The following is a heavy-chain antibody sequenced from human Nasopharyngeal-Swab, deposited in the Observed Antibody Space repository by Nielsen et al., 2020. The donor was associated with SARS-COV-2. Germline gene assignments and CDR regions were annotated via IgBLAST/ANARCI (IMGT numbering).Heavy chain of an antibody. J-gene: IGHJ3*02. Sequence: VRQMPGKGLEWVAVIWYDGSNKYYADSVKGRFTISRDNSKNTLYLQMNSLRAEDTAVYYCARVPKVVGAFDIWGQGTMVTVSS. CDR2: IWYDGSNK. CDR3: ARVPKVVGAFDI. V-gene: IGHV3-33*01. D-gene: IGHD2-15*01.